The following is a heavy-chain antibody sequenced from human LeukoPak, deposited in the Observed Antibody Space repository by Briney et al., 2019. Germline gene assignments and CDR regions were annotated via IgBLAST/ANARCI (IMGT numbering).Heavy chain of an antibody. CDR1: GASISSADYY. Sequence: PSQTLSLTCTVSGASISSADYYWSWIRQPPGKGLEWIGYIYYSGSTYYNPSLKSRVSISVDTSKNQFSLRLSSVPAADTAVYYCVSLGYKYGYDAFDIWGQGTMVTVSS. CDR3: VSLGYKYGYDAFDI. D-gene: IGHD5-18*01. V-gene: IGHV4-30-4*08. J-gene: IGHJ3*02. CDR2: IYYSGST.